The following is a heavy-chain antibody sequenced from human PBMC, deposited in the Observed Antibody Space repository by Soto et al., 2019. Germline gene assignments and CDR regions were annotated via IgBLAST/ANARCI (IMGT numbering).Heavy chain of an antibody. Sequence: AAVKVSCKACGYTFTSYDINWVRQATGQGLEWMGWMNPNSGNTGYAQKFQGRVTMTRNTSISTAYMELSSLRSEDTAVYYCARGGYQLLPRVGSDYYYYGMDVWGQGTTVTVSS. CDR1: GYTFTSYD. CDR2: MNPNSGNT. CDR3: ARGGYQLLPRVGSDYYYYGMDV. V-gene: IGHV1-8*01. D-gene: IGHD2-2*01. J-gene: IGHJ6*02.